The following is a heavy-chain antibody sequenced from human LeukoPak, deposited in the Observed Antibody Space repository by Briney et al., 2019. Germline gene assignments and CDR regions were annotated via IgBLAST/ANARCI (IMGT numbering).Heavy chain of an antibody. J-gene: IGHJ5*02. V-gene: IGHV4-59*01. CDR2: IIDTGST. Sequence: PSETLSLTCSVSGDSIRTYYWSWIRRPPGKGLEWIGYIIDTGSTNYKPSLKTRLTMSVDVSKNQISLKLSSVTAADTAVYYCARSSLTGGWFDPWGQGTLVTVSS. D-gene: IGHD7-27*01. CDR3: ARSSLTGGWFDP. CDR1: GDSIRTYY.